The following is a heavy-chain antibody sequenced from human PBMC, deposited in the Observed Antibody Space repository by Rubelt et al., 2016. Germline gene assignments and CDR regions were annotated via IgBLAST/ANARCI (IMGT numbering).Heavy chain of an antibody. D-gene: IGHD6-6*01. V-gene: IGHV4-59*01. CDR2: INHSGST. Sequence: QVKLQESGPGLVKPSETLSLTCTVSGGSISSYYWSWIRQLPGKGLEWIGEINHSGSTNYNPSLKSRVTISVDTSKNQFSLKLSSVTAADTAGYYCARSWAWTARKDAFDIWGQGTMVTVSA. J-gene: IGHJ3*02. CDR1: GGSISSYY. CDR3: ARSWAWTARKDAFDI.